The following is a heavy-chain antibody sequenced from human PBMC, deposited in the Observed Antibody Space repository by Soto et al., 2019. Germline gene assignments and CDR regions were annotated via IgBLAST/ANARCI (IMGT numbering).Heavy chain of an antibody. CDR1: GYTFTSYG. Sequence: ASVKVSCKASGYTFTSYGISWVRQAPGQGLEWMGWISAYNGNTNYAQKLQGRVTMATDTSTSTAYMELRSLRSDDTAVYYCARVFKILTNHYDFWSGYSNWFDPWGQGTLVTVSS. CDR3: ARVFKILTNHYDFWSGYSNWFDP. V-gene: IGHV1-18*04. D-gene: IGHD3-3*01. J-gene: IGHJ5*02. CDR2: ISAYNGNT.